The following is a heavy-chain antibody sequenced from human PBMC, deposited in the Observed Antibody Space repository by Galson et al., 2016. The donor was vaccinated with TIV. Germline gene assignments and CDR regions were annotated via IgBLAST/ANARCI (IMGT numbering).Heavy chain of an antibody. CDR3: AIYDSSGYYSAEFFQQ. CDR1: GGTLSRFT. Sequence: SVKVSCKASGGTLSRFTVSWVRQAPGQGLEWMGRIIPLLGIGNHAQKFQNRVAITADRSTSAAYMELSSLKSEDTAVHYCAIYDSSGYYSAEFFQQWGQGTLLIVSS. J-gene: IGHJ1*01. D-gene: IGHD3-22*01. V-gene: IGHV1-69*02. CDR2: IIPLLGIG.